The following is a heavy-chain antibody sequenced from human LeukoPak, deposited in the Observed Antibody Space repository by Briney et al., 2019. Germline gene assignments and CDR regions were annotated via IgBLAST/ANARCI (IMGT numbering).Heavy chain of an antibody. V-gene: IGHV1-46*01. J-gene: IGHJ4*02. D-gene: IGHD3-10*01. CDR3: ARGRFGGGDY. Sequence: GASVKVSCKASGYTFSSYYMHWVRQGPGQGLEWMGMISPSGSSTTYAQKFQGRVTMTRDTSTSTVSMDLTSLRSEDTAVYYCARGRFGGGDYWGQGTLVTVSS. CDR2: ISPSGSST. CDR1: GYTFSSYY.